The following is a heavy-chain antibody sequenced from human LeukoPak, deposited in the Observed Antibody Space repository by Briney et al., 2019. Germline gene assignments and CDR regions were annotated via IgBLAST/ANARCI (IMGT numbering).Heavy chain of an antibody. J-gene: IGHJ4*02. V-gene: IGHV3-30*04. CDR3: AKVWDTYYYDSSGSFDY. CDR1: GFTFSNYA. D-gene: IGHD3-22*01. CDR2: ISYDGRNE. Sequence: GRSLRLSCAASGFTFSNYAMHWVRQAPGKGLEWVAVISYDGRNENYADSVKGRFTISRDNPKNTLYLQMNSLRAEDTAVYYCAKVWDTYYYDSSGSFDYWGQGTLVTVSS.